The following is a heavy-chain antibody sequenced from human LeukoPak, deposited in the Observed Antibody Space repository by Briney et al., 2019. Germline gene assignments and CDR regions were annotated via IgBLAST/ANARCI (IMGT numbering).Heavy chain of an antibody. CDR3: AREGYCSSTCCARRYYYMDV. D-gene: IGHD2-2*01. Sequence: SVQVSCKASGGTFSSYAISWVRQAPGQGLEWMGGIIPIFGTANYAQKFQVRVTITADESTSTAYMELSSLRSEDTAVYYCAREGYCSSTCCARRYYYMDVWRKRTTVTVSS. CDR1: GGTFSSYA. J-gene: IGHJ6*03. V-gene: IGHV1-69*13. CDR2: IIPIFGTA.